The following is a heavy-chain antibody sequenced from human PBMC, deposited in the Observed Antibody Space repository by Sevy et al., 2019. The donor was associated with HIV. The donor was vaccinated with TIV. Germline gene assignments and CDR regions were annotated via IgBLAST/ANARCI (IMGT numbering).Heavy chain of an antibody. V-gene: IGHV4-59*01. CDR1: GGSISSYF. D-gene: IGHD1-1*01. CDR2: IYFSGNA. Sequence: SETLSLTCGVSGGSISSYFWTWVRQSPGKGLEWIGNIYFSGNADYSPSLKSRVTLSLDTSKSQFSLTLKSVTAADTAIYFCARDSTTRPRVPDYWGQGTLVTVSS. J-gene: IGHJ4*02. CDR3: ARDSTTRPRVPDY.